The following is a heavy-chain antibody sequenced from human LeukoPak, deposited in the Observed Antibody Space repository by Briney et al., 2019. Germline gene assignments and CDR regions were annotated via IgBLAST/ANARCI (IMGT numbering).Heavy chain of an antibody. CDR2: IDDSVKT. Sequence: PSETLSLTCTVSGGSISSYYWSWIRRPPGKELECRGYIDDSVKTKYNPSLKSRVTISVDTSKNQFSLRLSSVTAADTAVYYCARGWIQLEYYHYYYMDVWGKGTTVTVSS. V-gene: IGHV4-59*01. J-gene: IGHJ6*03. D-gene: IGHD5-18*01. CDR1: GGSISSYY. CDR3: ARGWIQLEYYHYYYMDV.